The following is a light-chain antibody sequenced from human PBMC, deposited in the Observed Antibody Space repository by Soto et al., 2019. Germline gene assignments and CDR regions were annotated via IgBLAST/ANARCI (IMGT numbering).Light chain of an antibody. CDR2: GAS. J-gene: IGKJ2*01. Sequence: EIVMTQSPATLSVSPGESATLSCRASQSISSELAWYQQKPGQPPRLLIYGASTRATGVPARFTGSGSGSYFTLTISGLQSEDFAVYYCQQGHNWPLTFGHGTRLEI. CDR1: QSISSE. V-gene: IGKV3-15*01. CDR3: QQGHNWPLT.